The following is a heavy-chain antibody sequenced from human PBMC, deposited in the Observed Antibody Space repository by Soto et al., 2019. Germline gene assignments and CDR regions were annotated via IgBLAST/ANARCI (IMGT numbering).Heavy chain of an antibody. CDR3: ARAPGVHYFDY. J-gene: IGHJ4*02. D-gene: IGHD3-10*01. Sequence: ASVKVSCKASGCTLTSYYMHWVRQAPGQGLEWMGIINPSGGSTSYAQKFQGRVTMTRDTSTSTVYMELSSLRSEDTAVYYCARAPGVHYFDYWGQGTLVTVSS. CDR1: GCTLTSYY. CDR2: INPSGGST. V-gene: IGHV1-46*01.